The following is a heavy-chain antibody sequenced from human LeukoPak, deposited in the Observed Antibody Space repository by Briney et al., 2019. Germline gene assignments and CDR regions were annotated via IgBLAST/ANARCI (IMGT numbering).Heavy chain of an antibody. CDR3: VKDDPVLHY. J-gene: IGHJ4*02. V-gene: IGHV3-30*02. CDR2: IRPDGRMK. Sequence: GGSLRLSCTTSGLSFNTYGMHWVRQAPGRGLEWLTLIRPDGRMKFYPDSVKGRFTVSRDNSLSMLYLEMTSLRSEDTAVYYCVKDDPVLHYWGQGTLVSVSS. CDR1: GLSFNTYG.